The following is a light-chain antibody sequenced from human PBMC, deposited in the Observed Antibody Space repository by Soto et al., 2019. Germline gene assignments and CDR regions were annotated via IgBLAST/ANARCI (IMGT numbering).Light chain of an antibody. CDR3: NHYNSSPWT. CDR2: KAS. CDR1: QSISSW. V-gene: IGKV1-5*03. J-gene: IGKJ1*01. Sequence: DIQMTQSPSTLSASVGDRVTITCRASQSISSWLAWYQQKPVKAPKRLIYKASSLESEITSRFSGSGSGTEFTLTISSLQPNDFAPYYFNHYNSSPWTFGQGTNVEIK.